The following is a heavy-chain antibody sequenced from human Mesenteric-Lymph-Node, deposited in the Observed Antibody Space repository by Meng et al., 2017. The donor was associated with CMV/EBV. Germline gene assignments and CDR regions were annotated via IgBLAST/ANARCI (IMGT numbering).Heavy chain of an antibody. CDR1: GFTFSSYA. CDR3: ARGLKYCSSTSCPWYFDY. D-gene: IGHD2-2*01. J-gene: IGHJ4*02. CDR2: ISYDGSNK. V-gene: IGHV3-30-3*01. Sequence: GGSLRLSCAASGFTFSSYAMHWVRQAPGKGLEWVAVISYDGSNKYYADSVKGQFTISRDNSKNTLYLQMNSLRAEDTAVYYCARGLKYCSSTSCPWYFDYWGQGTLVTVSS.